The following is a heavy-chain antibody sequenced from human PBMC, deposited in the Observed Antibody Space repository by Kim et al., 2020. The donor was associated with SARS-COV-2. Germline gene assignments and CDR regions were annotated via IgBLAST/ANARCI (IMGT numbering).Heavy chain of an antibody. V-gene: IGHV4-39*01. J-gene: IGHJ4*02. CDR2: IYYSGST. CDR3: ASISSSWHGSDY. CDR1: GGSISSSSYY. D-gene: IGHD6-13*01. Sequence: SETLSLTCTVSGGSISSSSYYWGWIRQPPGKGLEWIGSIYYSGSTYYNPSLKSRVTISVDTSKNQFSLELSSVTAADTAVYYCASISSSWHGSDYWGQGTLVTVSS.